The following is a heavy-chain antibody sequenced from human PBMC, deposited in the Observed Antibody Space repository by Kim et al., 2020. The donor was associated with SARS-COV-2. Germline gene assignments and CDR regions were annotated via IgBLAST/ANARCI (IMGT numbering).Heavy chain of an antibody. J-gene: IGHJ4*02. V-gene: IGHV3-7*01. CDR3: AIVTYGAHC. CDR1: GFTFSNYW. Sequence: GGSLRLSCAASGFTFSNYWMRWVRQAPGKGLEWVANIKPDGSEKYYVESVKGRFTISRDNAKNTLYLQMDSLRVEDTAVYYCAIVTYGAHCWGQGTLVTVSA. D-gene: IGHD4-17*01. CDR2: IKPDGSEK.